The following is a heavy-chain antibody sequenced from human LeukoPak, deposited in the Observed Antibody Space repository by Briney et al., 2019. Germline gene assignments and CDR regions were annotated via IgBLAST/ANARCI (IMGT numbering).Heavy chain of an antibody. D-gene: IGHD1-14*01. Sequence: GGSLRLSCAASGFTFSSYAMHWVRQAPGKGLEWVAVISYDGSNKYYADSVKGRFTISRDNAKNSLYLQMNSLRGDDTALYYCAKDRRNDFDYWGQGTLVTVSS. J-gene: IGHJ4*02. V-gene: IGHV3-30-3*01. CDR1: GFTFSSYA. CDR3: AKDRRNDFDY. CDR2: ISYDGSNK.